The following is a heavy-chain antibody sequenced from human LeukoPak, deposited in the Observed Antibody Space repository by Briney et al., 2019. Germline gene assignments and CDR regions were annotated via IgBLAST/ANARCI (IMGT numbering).Heavy chain of an antibody. CDR3: AKALSGWYNYSDY. Sequence: AGGSLRLSCAASGFTFSSYAMHWVRQAPGKGLEWVAVISYDGSNKYYADSVKGRFTISRDNSKNTLYLQMNSLRAEDTAVYYCAKALSGWYNYSDYWGQGTLVTVSS. CDR1: GFTFSSYA. V-gene: IGHV3-30-3*01. CDR2: ISYDGSNK. J-gene: IGHJ4*02. D-gene: IGHD6-19*01.